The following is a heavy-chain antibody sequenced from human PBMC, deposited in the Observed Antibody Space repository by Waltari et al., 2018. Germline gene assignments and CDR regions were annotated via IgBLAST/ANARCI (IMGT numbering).Heavy chain of an antibody. V-gene: IGHV1-46*01. J-gene: IGHJ4*02. CDR1: GYTFTTNH. CDR2: FNPSGDGT. Sequence: QVQLEQSGAEVKKRGASVKLSCQASGYTFTTNHIHWVRQAPGQGLEWMGIFNPSGDGTRYAQKFQGRVTMTGDTFTNTVYMELSSLRSEDTAVYYCSRDRGGSWTFDYWGQGTLVTVSS. CDR3: SRDRGGSWTFDY. D-gene: IGHD3-10*01.